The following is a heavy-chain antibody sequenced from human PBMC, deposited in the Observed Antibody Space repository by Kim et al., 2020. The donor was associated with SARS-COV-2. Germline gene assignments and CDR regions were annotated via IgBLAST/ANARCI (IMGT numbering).Heavy chain of an antibody. Sequence: GGSLRLSCAASGVSISNYGMTWVRQAPGKGPEWLSGTTYNSDATYYAGSVKGRFTISRDNSKNTLYLQMNSLRAEDTAVYYCAKTQGFISASLDNWGQGTLVPVSS. D-gene: IGHD6-25*01. CDR1: GVSISNYG. J-gene: IGHJ4*02. CDR2: TTYNSDAT. CDR3: AKTQGFISASLDN. V-gene: IGHV3-23*01.